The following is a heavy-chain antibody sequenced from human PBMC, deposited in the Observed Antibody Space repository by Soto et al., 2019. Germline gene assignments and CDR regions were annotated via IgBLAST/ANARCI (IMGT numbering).Heavy chain of an antibody. CDR3: AKESTVGSPGDYFDS. CDR2: IGIYANT. V-gene: IGHV3-23*01. D-gene: IGHD1-26*01. J-gene: IGHJ4*02. CDR1: GFTFSSYD. Sequence: EVELLESGGDLVQPGGSLRLSCAASGFTFSSYDINWVRQAPGKGLEWVSAIGIYANTYSAGSVKGRFTISRDDSKNTVYLQLNSLRVDDTAVYSCAKESTVGSPGDYFDSWGQGTMVTVSS.